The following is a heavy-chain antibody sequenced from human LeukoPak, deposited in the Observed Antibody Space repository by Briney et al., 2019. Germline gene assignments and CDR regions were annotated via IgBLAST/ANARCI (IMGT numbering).Heavy chain of an antibody. V-gene: IGHV4-59*12. D-gene: IGHD6-13*01. CDR1: GGSISSYY. Sequence: KPSETLSLTCTVSGGSISSYYWSWIRQPPGKGLEWIGYIYYSGNTNYNPSLKSRVTISVDTSKNQFSLKLSSVTAADTAVYYCARDVGSSSWYETDYWGQGTLVTVSS. CDR3: ARDVGSSSWYETDY. CDR2: IYYSGNT. J-gene: IGHJ4*02.